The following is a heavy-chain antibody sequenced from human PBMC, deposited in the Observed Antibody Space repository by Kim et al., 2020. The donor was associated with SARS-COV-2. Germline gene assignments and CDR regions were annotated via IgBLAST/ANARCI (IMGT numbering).Heavy chain of an antibody. D-gene: IGHD6-6*01. V-gene: IGHV3-23*01. Sequence: DTVEGRFSISRDNTKNTLYLRMISLRAEDTAVYYCAKAGIAARPGENDYWGQGTLVTVSS. CDR3: AKAGIAARPGENDY. J-gene: IGHJ4*02.